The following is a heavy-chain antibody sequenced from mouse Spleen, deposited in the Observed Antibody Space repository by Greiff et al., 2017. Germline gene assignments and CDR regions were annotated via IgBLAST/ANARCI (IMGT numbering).Heavy chain of an antibody. V-gene: IGHV1-62-3*01. CDR3: ARSEGNYADYFDY. J-gene: IGHJ2*01. CDR2: IDPNSGGT. Sequence: QVQLQQPGAELVKPGASVKLSCKASGYTFTSYWMHWVKQRPGRGLEWIGRIDPNSGGTKYNGKFKGKATLTADKSSSTAYMQLSSLTSEDSAVYFCARSEGNYADYFDYWGQGTTLTVSS. D-gene: IGHD2-1*01. CDR1: GYTFTSYW.